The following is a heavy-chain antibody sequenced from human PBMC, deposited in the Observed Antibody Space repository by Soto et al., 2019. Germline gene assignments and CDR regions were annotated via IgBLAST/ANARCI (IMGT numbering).Heavy chain of an antibody. Sequence: SQTLSLTCAISGDSVSSNSAAWNWIRQAPSRGLEWLGRTYYRSKWYNDYAVFVKSRITINPDTSKNQFSLQLNSVTPEDTAVYYCARVYCSSSSCYSYAFDIWGQGTMVTVSS. CDR1: GDSVSSNSAA. V-gene: IGHV6-1*01. CDR3: ARVYCSSSSCYSYAFDI. CDR2: TYYRSKWYN. D-gene: IGHD2-2*02. J-gene: IGHJ3*02.